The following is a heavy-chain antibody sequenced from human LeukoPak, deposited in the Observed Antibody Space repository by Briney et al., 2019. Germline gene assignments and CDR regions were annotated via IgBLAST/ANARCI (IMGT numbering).Heavy chain of an antibody. J-gene: IGHJ4*02. D-gene: IGHD3-10*01. CDR2: INHSGST. V-gene: IGHV4-39*07. CDR1: GRSISSSSYY. Sequence: PSETLSLTCTVAGRSISSSSYYWSWIRQPPGKGLEWIGEINHSGSTNYNPSPKSRLTISVDTSKNQFSLKLSSVAAADTAVYYCARWFGEPPSNFDYWGQGTLVTVSS. CDR3: ARWFGEPPSNFDY.